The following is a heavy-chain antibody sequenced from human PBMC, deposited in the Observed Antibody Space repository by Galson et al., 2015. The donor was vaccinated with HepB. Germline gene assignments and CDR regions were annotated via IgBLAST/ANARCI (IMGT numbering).Heavy chain of an antibody. CDR2: INPSGGST. J-gene: IGHJ4*02. V-gene: IGHV1-46*01. CDR1: GYTFTGYY. D-gene: IGHD3-22*01. CDR3: ATLGGGYYYDSSGYYWDY. Sequence: SVKVSCKASGYTFTGYYMHWVRQAPGQGLEWMGIINPSGGSTSYAQKFQGRVTMTRDTSTSTVYMELSSLRSEDTAVYYCATLGGGYYYDSSGYYWDYWGQGTLVTVSS.